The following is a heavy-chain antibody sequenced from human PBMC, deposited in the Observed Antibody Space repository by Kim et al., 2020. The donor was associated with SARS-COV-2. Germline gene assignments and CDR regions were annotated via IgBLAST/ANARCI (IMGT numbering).Heavy chain of an antibody. J-gene: IGHJ4*02. D-gene: IGHD2-8*01. Sequence: ASVKVSCKASGYTFTKYGVHWVRQAPGQSLEWMGWVNAGNGDTHYSPKFQDRVTITRDTSATTAYMELSSLRSGDTAVYYCARPSFCADGICPYYDYWGQGTLVTVSS. CDR3: ARPSFCADGICPYYDY. CDR2: VNAGNGDT. V-gene: IGHV1-3*01. CDR1: GYTFTKYG.